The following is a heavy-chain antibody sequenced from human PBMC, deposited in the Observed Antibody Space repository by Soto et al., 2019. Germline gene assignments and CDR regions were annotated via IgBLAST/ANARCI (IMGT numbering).Heavy chain of an antibody. CDR3: AKAAREQQLLHYFDY. D-gene: IGHD6-13*01. J-gene: IGHJ4*02. CDR2: ISYDGSNK. V-gene: IGHV3-30*18. CDR1: GFTFSSYG. Sequence: GGSLRLSCAASGFTFSSYGMHWVRQAPGKGLEWVAVISYDGSNKYYADSVKGRFTISRDNSKNTLYLQMNSLRAEDTAVYYCAKAAREQQLLHYFDYWGQGTLVTVSS.